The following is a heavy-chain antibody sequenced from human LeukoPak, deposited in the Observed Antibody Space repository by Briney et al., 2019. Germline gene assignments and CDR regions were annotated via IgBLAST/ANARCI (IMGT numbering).Heavy chain of an antibody. Sequence: PGGSLRLSCAASGFTLSSYWMHWVRQAPGEGLEWVGRIKRKTDGGTTDYAAPVKGRFTISRDDSKNTLYLQMNSLKTEDTAVYYCTTSRGGDYVGYFDLWGRGTLVTVSS. CDR3: TTSRGGDYVGYFDL. J-gene: IGHJ2*01. CDR2: IKRKTDGGTT. V-gene: IGHV3-15*01. CDR1: GFTLSSYW. D-gene: IGHD4-17*01.